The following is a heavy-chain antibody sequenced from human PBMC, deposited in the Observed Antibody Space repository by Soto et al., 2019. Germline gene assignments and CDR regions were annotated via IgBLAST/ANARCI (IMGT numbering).Heavy chain of an antibody. CDR2: ISYDGNHK. CDR1: GFTFKTYG. V-gene: IGHV3-30*03. CDR3: ARWGTTMDFDY. Sequence: QVQLVESGGGVVHPGRSLRLSCAASGFTFKTYGMHWVRQAPGKGLEWVSVISYDGNHKYYADSVKGRFTISRDISKDTLFLQMDSLRSEDTAVYYCARWGTTMDFDYWGQGTLVTVSS. D-gene: IGHD3-10*01. J-gene: IGHJ4*02.